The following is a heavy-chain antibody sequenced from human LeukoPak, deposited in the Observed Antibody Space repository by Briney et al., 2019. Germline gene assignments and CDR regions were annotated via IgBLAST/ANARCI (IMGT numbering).Heavy chain of an antibody. D-gene: IGHD5-24*01. V-gene: IGHV3-23*01. CDR3: AKDLKMATAACYYYGLDV. CDR2: ISGSGGST. Sequence: PGGSLRLSCAASGFTFSNYAMSWVRQAPGKGLEWVSAISGSGGSTYYADSVKGRFTISRDNSKNTLYLQMNSLRAEDTAVYYCAKDLKMATAACYYYGLDVWGQGTTVTVSS. J-gene: IGHJ6*02. CDR1: GFTFSNYA.